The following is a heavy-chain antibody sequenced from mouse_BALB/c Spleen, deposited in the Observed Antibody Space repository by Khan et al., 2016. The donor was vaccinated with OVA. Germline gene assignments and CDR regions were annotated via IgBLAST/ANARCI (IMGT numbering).Heavy chain of an antibody. V-gene: IGHV1S135*01. CDR1: GYSFTTYY. D-gene: IGHD2-2*01. CDR3: KRHGYVAWFTY. Sequence: VQLQQSGPELMKPGASVKISCKASGYSFTTYYIHWVLQSHGKSLDWIGYIDPFSGDTTYNQKFKGKATLTVDKSSSTAYIHLNNLTSEDSAVYYCKRHGYVAWFTYWGQGTLVTVSA. CDR2: IDPFSGDT. J-gene: IGHJ3*01.